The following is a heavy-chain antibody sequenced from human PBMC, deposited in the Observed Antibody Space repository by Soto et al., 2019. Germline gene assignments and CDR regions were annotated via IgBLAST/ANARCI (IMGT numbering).Heavy chain of an antibody. D-gene: IGHD2-15*01. CDR1: GGSISSYY. Sequence: SETLSLTCTVSGGSISSYYWSWIRQPPGKGLEWIGYIYYSGSTNYNPSLKSRVTISVDTSKNQFSLKLSSVTAADTAVYYCASWQLPGPNYYSHGMDVCGQGTTVTVSS. V-gene: IGHV4-59*01. J-gene: IGHJ6*02. CDR2: IYYSGST. CDR3: ASWQLPGPNYYSHGMDV.